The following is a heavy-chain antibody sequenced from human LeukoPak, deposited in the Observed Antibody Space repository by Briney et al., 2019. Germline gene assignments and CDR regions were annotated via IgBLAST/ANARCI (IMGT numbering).Heavy chain of an antibody. CDR2: INHSGRT. CDR1: GSSFSGYY. CDR3: ARGRRSGGSCYKGHFQH. J-gene: IGHJ1*01. V-gene: IGHV4-34*01. D-gene: IGHD2-15*01. Sequence: PSETPSLTCAVYGSSFSGYYWSWIRQPPGKGLEWIGEINHSGRTNYNPSLKSRVTISVDTSKNQFSLKLSSVTAADTAVYYCARGRRSGGSCYKGHFQHWGQGTLVTVSS.